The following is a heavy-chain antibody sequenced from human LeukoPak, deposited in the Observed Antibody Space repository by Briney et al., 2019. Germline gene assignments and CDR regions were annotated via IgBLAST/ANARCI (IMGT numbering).Heavy chain of an antibody. CDR1: GGSFSGYY. D-gene: IGHD3-22*01. V-gene: IGHV4-34*01. CDR3: ARHYYDSSGYH. CDR2: INHSGST. Sequence: SETLSLTCAVYGGSFSGYYWSWIRQPPGKGLEWIGEINHSGSTNYNPSLKSRVTISVDTSKNQFSLKLSSVTAADTAVYYCARHYYDSSGYHWGQGTLVTVSS. J-gene: IGHJ5*02.